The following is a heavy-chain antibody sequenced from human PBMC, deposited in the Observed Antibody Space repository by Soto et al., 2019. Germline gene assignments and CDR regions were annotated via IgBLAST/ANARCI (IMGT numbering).Heavy chain of an antibody. J-gene: IGHJ3*02. CDR2: ISGSGGST. V-gene: IGHV3-23*01. D-gene: IGHD3-3*01. CDR3: ARRLRFLLEADAFDI. CDR1: GFTFSSYA. Sequence: PGGSLRLSCAASGFTFSSYAMSWVRQAPGKGLEWVSAISGSGGSTYYADSVKGRFTISRDNSKNTLYLQMNSLRAEDTAVYYCARRLRFLLEADAFDIWGQGTMVTVSS.